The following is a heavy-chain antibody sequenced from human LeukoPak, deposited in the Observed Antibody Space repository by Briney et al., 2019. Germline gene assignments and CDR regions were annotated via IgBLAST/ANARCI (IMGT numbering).Heavy chain of an antibody. CDR3: AKRGMTTIKEGLDC. J-gene: IGHJ4*02. Sequence: PGGSLRLSCAASGFIFSSYAMSWVRQAPGKGLEWVSTISGSGGSTYYADSVKGRFTISRDNSKNTLYLQMNSLRADDTAVYYCAKRGMTTIKEGLDCWGQGTLVTVSS. CDR1: GFIFSSYA. D-gene: IGHD5-24*01. CDR2: ISGSGGST. V-gene: IGHV3-23*01.